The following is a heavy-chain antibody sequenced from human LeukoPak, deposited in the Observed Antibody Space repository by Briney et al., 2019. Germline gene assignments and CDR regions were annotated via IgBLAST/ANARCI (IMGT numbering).Heavy chain of an antibody. Sequence: PGGSLRLSCVVSGFTFSTSAMNWVRQAPGKGLEWVSFIDGSGGSTYYAESVKGRFTISRDNSKNTLFLQMNSLRADDTAVYYCAKRTGGXXFDYWGQGTLVTVSS. J-gene: IGHJ4*02. D-gene: IGHD1-26*01. CDR2: IDGSGGST. CDR1: GFTFSTSA. CDR3: AKRTGGXXFDY. V-gene: IGHV3-23*01.